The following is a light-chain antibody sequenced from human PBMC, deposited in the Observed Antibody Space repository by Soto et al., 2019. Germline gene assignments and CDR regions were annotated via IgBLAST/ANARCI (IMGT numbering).Light chain of an antibody. V-gene: IGKV3-20*01. J-gene: IGKJ1*01. CDR2: GAS. CDR3: QQYGTSPPT. Sequence: DIVLTQSPVTLSLSPGDRATLSCRASQTVISDYLAWLQHKPGQAPRLLIYGASSRATGIPDRFSGSGSGTDFTLTTSRLEPEDFAVYYCQQYGTSPPTFGQGTKVDIK. CDR1: QTVISDY.